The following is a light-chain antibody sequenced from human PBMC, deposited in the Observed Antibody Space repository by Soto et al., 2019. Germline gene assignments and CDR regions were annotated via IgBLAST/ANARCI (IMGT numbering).Light chain of an antibody. Sequence: QLVLTQSSSASASLGSSVKLTCTLSSGHSSYIIAWHQQQPGNAPRYLMKLEGSGSYNKGSGVPDRFSGSSSGADRYLTIANLQFEDEADYYCETWDSNTRVFGGGTKLTV. CDR1: SGHSSYI. J-gene: IGLJ3*02. CDR2: LEGSGSY. CDR3: ETWDSNTRV. V-gene: IGLV4-60*02.